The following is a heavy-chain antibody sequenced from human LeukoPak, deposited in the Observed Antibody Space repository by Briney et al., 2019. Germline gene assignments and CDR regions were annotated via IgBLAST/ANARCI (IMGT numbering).Heavy chain of an antibody. CDR2: INPNSGGT. J-gene: IGHJ4*02. CDR1: GYTFTGYY. V-gene: IGHV1-2*06. Sequence: ASVKVSCKASGYTFTGYYMHWVRQAPGQGLEWMGRINPNSGGTNYAQKFQGRVTMTRDTSISTAYMELSRLRSDDTAVYYCARVPFGYSHSGLDYWGQGTLVTVSS. CDR3: ARVPFGYSHSGLDY. D-gene: IGHD6-13*01.